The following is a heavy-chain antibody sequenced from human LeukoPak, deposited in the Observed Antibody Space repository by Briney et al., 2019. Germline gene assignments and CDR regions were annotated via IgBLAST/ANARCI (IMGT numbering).Heavy chain of an antibody. D-gene: IGHD4-17*01. J-gene: IGHJ5*02. CDR2: INAGNGNT. CDR3: ARSRTDDYGDWWWFDP. V-gene: IGHV1-3*01. Sequence: GASVKVSCKASGYTFTSYAMHWVRQAPGQRLEWMGWINAGNGNTKYSQKFQGRVTISKDTSAGTAYMELSSLRSEDTAVYYYARSRTDDYGDWWWFDPWGQGTLVTVSS. CDR1: GYTFTSYA.